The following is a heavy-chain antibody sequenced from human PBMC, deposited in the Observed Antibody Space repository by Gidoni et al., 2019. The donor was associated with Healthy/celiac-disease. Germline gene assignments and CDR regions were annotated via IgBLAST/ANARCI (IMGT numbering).Heavy chain of an antibody. J-gene: IGHJ6*02. Sequence: QVQLQESGPGLVKPSETLSLTCTVSGGSLSSYYWSWIRQPAGKGLEWIGRIYTSGSTNDNPALKSRGTMSVDTSKNQFSLKLSSVTAADTAVYYCAREFGDYVFFYYGMDVWGQGTTVTVS. D-gene: IGHD4-17*01. CDR1: GGSLSSYY. CDR2: IYTSGST. CDR3: AREFGDYVFFYYGMDV. V-gene: IGHV4-4*07.